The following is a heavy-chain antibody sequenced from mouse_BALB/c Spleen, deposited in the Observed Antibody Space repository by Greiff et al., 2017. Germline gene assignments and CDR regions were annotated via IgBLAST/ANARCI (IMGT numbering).Heavy chain of an antibody. CDR1: GFTFSSYA. D-gene: IGHD2-1*01. CDR2: ISSGGST. J-gene: IGHJ1*01. Sequence: EVKLVESGGGLVKPGGSLKLSCAASGFTFSSYAMSWVRQTPEKRLEWVASISSGGSTYYPDSVKARFTISRDNARNILDLQMSSLRSEDTAMYYCAREWGNYAYFDVWGAGTTVTVSS. V-gene: IGHV5-6-5*01. CDR3: AREWGNYAYFDV.